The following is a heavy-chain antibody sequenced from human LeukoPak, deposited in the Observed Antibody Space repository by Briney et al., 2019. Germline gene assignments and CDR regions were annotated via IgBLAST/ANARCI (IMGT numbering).Heavy chain of an antibody. CDR3: AKVPVAGA. V-gene: IGHV3-23*01. D-gene: IGHD6-19*01. CDR2: ISGSGGST. J-gene: IGHJ4*02. CDR1: GLTFSSYA. Sequence: HPGASLRLSCAASGLTFSSYAMSWVRQAPGKGLEWVSAISGSGGSTYYADSVKGRLTISRDNSKNTLYLQMNSPRAEDTAVYYCAKVPVAGAWGQGTLVTVSS.